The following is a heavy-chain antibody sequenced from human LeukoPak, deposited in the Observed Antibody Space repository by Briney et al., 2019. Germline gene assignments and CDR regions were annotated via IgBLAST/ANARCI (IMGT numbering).Heavy chain of an antibody. CDR3: ARLGPYDSSGYSLDY. Sequence: GESLKISCKGSGYSFTSYWISWVRQMPGKGLEWVGRIDPSDSYTNYSPSFQGHVTISADKSISTAYLQWSSLKASDTAMYYCARLGPYDSSGYSLDYWGQGPLVTVSS. V-gene: IGHV5-10-1*01. CDR2: IDPSDSYT. CDR1: GYSFTSYW. J-gene: IGHJ4*02. D-gene: IGHD3-22*01.